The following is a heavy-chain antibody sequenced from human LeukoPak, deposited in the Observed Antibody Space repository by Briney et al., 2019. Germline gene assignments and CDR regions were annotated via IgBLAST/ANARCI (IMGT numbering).Heavy chain of an antibody. D-gene: IGHD2-15*01. CDR2: ISGSGGST. CDR3: ARCSGGSCYSEFDY. CDR1: GFTFNSYA. Sequence: GGSLRLSCAASGFTFNSYAMSWVRQAPGKGLEWVSAISGSGGSTYYADSVKGRFTISRDNSKNTLYLQMNSLRAEDTAVYYCARCSGGSCYSEFDYWGQGTLVTVSS. J-gene: IGHJ4*02. V-gene: IGHV3-23*01.